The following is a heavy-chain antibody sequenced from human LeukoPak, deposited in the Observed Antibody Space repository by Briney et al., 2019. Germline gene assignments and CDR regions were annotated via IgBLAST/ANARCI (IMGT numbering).Heavy chain of an antibody. CDR1: GYTFTSYG. V-gene: IGHV1-18*01. D-gene: IGHD3-10*01. CDR3: ARNQVVRGVRSPLSGMDV. Sequence: ASVKVSCKASGYTFTSYGISWVRQAPGQGLEWMGWISAYNGNTNYAQKLQGRVTMTTDTSTSTAYMELRSLRSDDTAVYYCARNQVVRGVRSPLSGMDVWGQGTTVTVSS. CDR2: ISAYNGNT. J-gene: IGHJ6*02.